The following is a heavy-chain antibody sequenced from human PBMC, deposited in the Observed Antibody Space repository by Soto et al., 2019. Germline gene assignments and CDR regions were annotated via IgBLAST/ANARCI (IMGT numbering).Heavy chain of an antibody. CDR2: ISSNGGST. CDR1: GFTFSRYA. CDR3: ARGDCSSTSCYAGILDY. D-gene: IGHD2-2*01. J-gene: IGHJ4*02. Sequence: EVQLVESGGGLVQPGGSLRLSCAASGFTFSRYAMHWVHQAPGKGLEYVSAISSNGGSTYYANSVKGRFTISRDNSKNTLYLQMGSLRAEDMAVYYCARGDCSSTSCYAGILDYWGQGTLVTVSS. V-gene: IGHV3-64*01.